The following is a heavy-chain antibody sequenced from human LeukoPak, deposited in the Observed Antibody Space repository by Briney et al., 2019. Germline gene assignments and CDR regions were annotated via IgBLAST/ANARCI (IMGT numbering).Heavy chain of an antibody. V-gene: IGHV3-30-3*01. Sequence: PGRSLRLSCAASGFTFSSYAMHWVRQAPGKGLEWVAVISYDGSNKYYADSVEGRFTISRDNSKNTLYLQMNSLRAEDTAVYYCARDTPKDYYYGMDVWGQGTTVTVSS. CDR3: ARDTPKDYYYGMDV. J-gene: IGHJ6*02. CDR1: GFTFSSYA. CDR2: ISYDGSNK.